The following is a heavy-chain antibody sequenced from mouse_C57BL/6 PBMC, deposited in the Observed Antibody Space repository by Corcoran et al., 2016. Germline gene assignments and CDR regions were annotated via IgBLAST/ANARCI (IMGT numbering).Heavy chain of an antibody. CDR1: GYTFTTYG. Sequence: QIQLVQSGPELKKPGETVKISCKASGYTFTTYGMSWVKQAPGKGLKWMGWINTYSGVPTYADDFKGRFAFSLETSVSTAYLQINNLKNEDTATYFCATGTYFDYWGQGTTLTVSS. CDR3: ATGTYFDY. J-gene: IGHJ2*01. CDR2: INTYSGVP. V-gene: IGHV9-3*01. D-gene: IGHD4-1*01.